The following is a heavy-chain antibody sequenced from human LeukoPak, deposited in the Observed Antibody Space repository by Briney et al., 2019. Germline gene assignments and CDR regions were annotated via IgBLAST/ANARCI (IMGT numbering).Heavy chain of an antibody. J-gene: IGHJ4*02. D-gene: IGHD1-26*01. CDR1: GGSISSYY. CDR3: AGRILGTTFDS. Sequence: SETLSLTCTVSGGSISSYYWSWIRQPPGKGLEWIGYIYYSGSTNYNPSLKSRVTISVDTSKNQFSLKLSSVTAADTAVYYCAGRILGTTFDSWGQGSLVTVSS. V-gene: IGHV4-59*01. CDR2: IYYSGST.